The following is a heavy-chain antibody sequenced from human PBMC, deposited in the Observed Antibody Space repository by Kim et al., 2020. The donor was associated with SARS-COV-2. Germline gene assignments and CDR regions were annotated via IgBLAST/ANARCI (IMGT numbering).Heavy chain of an antibody. D-gene: IGHD7-27*01. Sequence: ADSVKGRCTIPRDNSKNTLYLQMNSLRAEDTAVYYCAKDLTAVVTGGFDYWGQGTLVTVSS. J-gene: IGHJ4*02. V-gene: IGHV3-33*06. CDR3: AKDLTAVVTGGFDY.